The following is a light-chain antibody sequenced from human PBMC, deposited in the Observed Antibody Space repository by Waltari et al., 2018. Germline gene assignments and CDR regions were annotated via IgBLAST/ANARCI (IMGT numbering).Light chain of an antibody. J-gene: IGLJ1*01. CDR1: RRHVGSYDC. CDR2: DVT. V-gene: IGLV2-11*01. Sequence: QSALTQPRSVSGSPGQSVTIPSTGTRRHVGSYDCVPWYQQRPGKAPKLIIYDVTEPPSGVPDRFSGSKSDNKASLTISGLQADDEADYYCCSYAGRYTNYVFGSGTKVTVL. CDR3: CSYAGRYTNYV.